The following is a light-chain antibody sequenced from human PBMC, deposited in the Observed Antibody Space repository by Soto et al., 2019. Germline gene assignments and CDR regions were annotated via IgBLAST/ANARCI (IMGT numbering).Light chain of an antibody. V-gene: IGKV3-11*01. Sequence: EIVLTQSPATLSLSPGERATLSCRASQSVSSYLAWYQQKPGQAPRLLIYDASNRATGIPARFSGSGSGTDFTLTISSLEPDDFAVYYCQQRSNWPPFTFGPGTKVDSK. CDR3: QQRSNWPPFT. CDR1: QSVSSY. J-gene: IGKJ3*01. CDR2: DAS.